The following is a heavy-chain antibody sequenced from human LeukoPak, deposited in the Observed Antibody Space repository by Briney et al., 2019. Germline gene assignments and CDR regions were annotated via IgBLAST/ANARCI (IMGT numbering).Heavy chain of an antibody. CDR3: ARDYGGNSNFDY. Sequence: ASVKVSCKASGYTFTGYYMHWVRQAPGQGLEWMGWINPNRGGTNYAQKFQGRVTMTRDTSISTAYMELSRLRSDDTAVYYCARDYGGNSNFDYWGQGTLVTVSS. CDR2: INPNRGGT. D-gene: IGHD4-23*01. J-gene: IGHJ4*02. V-gene: IGHV1-2*02. CDR1: GYTFTGYY.